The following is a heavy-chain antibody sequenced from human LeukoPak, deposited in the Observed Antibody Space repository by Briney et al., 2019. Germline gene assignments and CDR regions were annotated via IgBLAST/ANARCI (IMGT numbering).Heavy chain of an antibody. V-gene: IGHV3-30*02. Sequence: DSVKGRFTISRDNSKNTLYLQMDSLRAEDTAVYYCAKGDYYGSVYYYYGMDVWGQGTTVTVSS. CDR3: AKGDYYGSVYYYYGMDV. D-gene: IGHD3-10*01. J-gene: IGHJ6*02.